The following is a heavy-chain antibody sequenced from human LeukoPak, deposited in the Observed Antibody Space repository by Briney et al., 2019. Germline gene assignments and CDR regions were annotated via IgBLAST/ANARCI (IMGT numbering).Heavy chain of an antibody. J-gene: IGHJ5*02. Sequence: SETLSLTCAVYGGSFSGYYWSWIRQPPGKGLEWIGSIYHSGSTYYNPSLKSRVTISVDTSKNQFSLKLSSVTAADTAVYYCASTQYSGYDLNWFDPWGQGTLVTVSS. CDR1: GGSFSGYY. CDR3: ASTQYSGYDLNWFDP. D-gene: IGHD5-12*01. CDR2: IYHSGST. V-gene: IGHV4-34*01.